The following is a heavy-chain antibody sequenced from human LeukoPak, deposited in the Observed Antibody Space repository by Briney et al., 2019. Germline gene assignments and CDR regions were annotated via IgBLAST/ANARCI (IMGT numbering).Heavy chain of an antibody. CDR2: IYSGGST. CDR1: GFTVSSNY. J-gene: IGHJ4*02. Sequence: GGSLRLSCAASGFTVSSNYMSWVRQAPGKGLEWVSVIYSGGSTYYADSVKGRFTISRDNSKNTLYLQMNSLRVEDTAVYYCARERSYYGFDYWGQGTLVTVSS. V-gene: IGHV3-53*01. D-gene: IGHD1-26*01. CDR3: ARERSYYGFDY.